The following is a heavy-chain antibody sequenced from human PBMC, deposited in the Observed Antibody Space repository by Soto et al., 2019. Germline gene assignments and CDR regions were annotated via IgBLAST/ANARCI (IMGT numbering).Heavy chain of an antibody. CDR2: ISSSSSYI. D-gene: IGHD6-6*01. J-gene: IGHJ4*02. Sequence: GGSLRLSCAASGFTFSSYSMNWVRQAPGKGLEWVSSISSSSSYIYYADSVKGRFTISRDNAKNSLYLQMNSLRAEDTAVYYCARDDSSSSPPHFDYWGQGTLVTVSS. V-gene: IGHV3-21*01. CDR3: ARDDSSSSPPHFDY. CDR1: GFTFSSYS.